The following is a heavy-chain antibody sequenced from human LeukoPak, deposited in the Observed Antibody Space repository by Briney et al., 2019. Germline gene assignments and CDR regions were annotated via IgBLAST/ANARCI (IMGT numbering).Heavy chain of an antibody. CDR3: AKDNRRHYTSGPNPDSLH. CDR2: ISGNSGSI. J-gene: IGHJ4*02. V-gene: IGHV3-9*01. Sequence: GGSLRLSCAASGFTFSNFAMHWVRQPPGKGLEWVSGISGNSGSIDYADSVKGRFTISRDNAKNSLYLQMNSLRVEDTAFYYCAKDNRRHYTSGPNPDSLHWGQGALVTVSS. D-gene: IGHD6-19*01. CDR1: GFTFSNFA.